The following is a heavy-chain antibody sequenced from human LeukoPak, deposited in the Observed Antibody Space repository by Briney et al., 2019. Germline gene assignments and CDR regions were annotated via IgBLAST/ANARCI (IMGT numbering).Heavy chain of an antibody. CDR2: ISYVGSNK. D-gene: IGHD6-6*01. Sequence: GRSLRLSCAASGFTFSSYAMHWVRQAPGKGLEWVAVISYVGSNKYYADSVKGRFTISRDNSKNTLYLQMNSLRAEDTAVYYCARLAPYSSPSGGYFDYWGQGTLVTVSS. CDR3: ARLAPYSSPSGGYFDY. J-gene: IGHJ4*02. V-gene: IGHV3-30-3*01. CDR1: GFTFSSYA.